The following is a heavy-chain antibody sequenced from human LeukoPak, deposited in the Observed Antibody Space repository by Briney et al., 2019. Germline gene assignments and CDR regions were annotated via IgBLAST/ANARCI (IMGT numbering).Heavy chain of an antibody. J-gene: IGHJ6*03. CDR1: GFTFSDYS. CDR2: ISSSSSYI. D-gene: IGHD4-17*01. CDR3: ARYDYGDYNVYYYYYMDV. Sequence: GESLGLSCAASGFTFSDYSMNWVRQAPGKGLEWVSSISSSSSYIFYADSVRGRFSISRDNSKNTLYLQMNSLRAEDTAVYYCARYDYGDYNVYYYYYMDVWGKGTTVTVSS. V-gene: IGHV3-21*04.